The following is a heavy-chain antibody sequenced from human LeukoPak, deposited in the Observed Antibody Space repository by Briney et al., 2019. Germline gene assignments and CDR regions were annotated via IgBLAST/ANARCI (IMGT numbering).Heavy chain of an antibody. D-gene: IGHD3-3*01. CDR1: GFTFSSYW. CDR2: IKQDGSEK. J-gene: IGHJ6*03. V-gene: IGHV3-7*01. CDR3: ARDAITIFGVVSRLEYYYYYMDV. Sequence: GGSLRLSCAASGFTFSSYWMSWVRQAPGKGLEWVANIKQDGSEKYYVDSVKGRFTISRDNAKNSLYLQMNSLRAEDTAVYYCARDAITIFGVVSRLEYYYYYMDVWGKGTTVTVSS.